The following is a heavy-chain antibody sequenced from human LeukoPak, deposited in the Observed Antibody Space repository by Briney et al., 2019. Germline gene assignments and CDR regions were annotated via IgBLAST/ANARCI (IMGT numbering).Heavy chain of an antibody. J-gene: IGHJ4*02. CDR3: ARGIASGGGGY. CDR1: GFTFSSYS. Sequence: GGSLRLSCAASGFTFSSYSMNWVRQAPGKGLEWVSSISSSSSYIYYADSVKGRFAISRDNAKNSLYLQMNSLRAEDTAVYYCARGIASGGGGYWGQGTLVTVSS. CDR2: ISSSSSYI. V-gene: IGHV3-21*01. D-gene: IGHD3-16*01.